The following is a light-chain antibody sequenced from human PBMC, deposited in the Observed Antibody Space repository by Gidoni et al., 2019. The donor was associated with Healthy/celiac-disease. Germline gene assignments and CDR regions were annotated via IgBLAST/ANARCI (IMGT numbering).Light chain of an antibody. V-gene: IGKV1-NL1*01. CDR3: QQYYSTPYT. CDR1: QGISKS. CDR2: DAS. J-gene: IGKJ2*01. Sequence: IQMTQSPSSLSASVADRVTITCRAGQGISKSLAWYQQKPGKAPQLLLYDASSFESGVPSRCCGSGSWTDYTLTISSLQPEDFATYYCQQYYSTPYTFGQGTKLEIK.